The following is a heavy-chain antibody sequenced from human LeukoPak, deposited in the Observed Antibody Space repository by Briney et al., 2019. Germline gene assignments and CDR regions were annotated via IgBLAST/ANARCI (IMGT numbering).Heavy chain of an antibody. CDR2: ISGSGGST. Sequence: PGGSLRLSCAASGFTVSSNYMSWVRQAPGKGLEWVSAISGSGGSTYYADSVKGRFTISRDNSKNTLYLQMNSLRAEDTAVYYCASGSYGSGFYYFYYMDVWGKGTTVTVSS. J-gene: IGHJ6*03. D-gene: IGHD3-10*01. CDR3: ASGSYGSGFYYFYYMDV. CDR1: GFTVSSNY. V-gene: IGHV3-23*01.